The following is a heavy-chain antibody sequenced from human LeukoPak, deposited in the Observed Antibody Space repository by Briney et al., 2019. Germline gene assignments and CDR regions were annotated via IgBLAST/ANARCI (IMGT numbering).Heavy chain of an antibody. CDR3: AKDRSIGTYYTFDH. Sequence: GGSLRLSCAASGFTFTNYAMTWVRRAPGKGLEWDSSISASGVMTYYADSVKGRFTVSRDNSKNSLYLQMSSLTAADTAVYYCAKDRSIGTYYTFDHWGQGTLVTVSS. CDR2: ISASGVMT. V-gene: IGHV3-23*01. J-gene: IGHJ4*02. CDR1: GFTFTNYA. D-gene: IGHD1-26*01.